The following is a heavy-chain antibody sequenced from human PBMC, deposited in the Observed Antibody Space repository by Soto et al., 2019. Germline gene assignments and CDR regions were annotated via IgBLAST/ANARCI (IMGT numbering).Heavy chain of an antibody. Sequence: PGGSLRLSCAASGFTVSSYSMNWVRQAPGKGLEWVSSISSSSSYIYYADSVKGRFTISRDNAKNSLYLQMNSLRAEDTAVYYCARDQGDAFDIWGQGTMVTVSS. CDR2: ISSSSSYI. CDR3: ARDQGDAFDI. CDR1: GFTVSSYS. J-gene: IGHJ3*02. V-gene: IGHV3-21*01.